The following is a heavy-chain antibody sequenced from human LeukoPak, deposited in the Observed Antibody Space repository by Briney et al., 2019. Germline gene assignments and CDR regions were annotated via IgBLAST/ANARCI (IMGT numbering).Heavy chain of an antibody. J-gene: IGHJ4*02. CDR3: AKGSRGNYDY. Sequence: GGSLRLSCAASGFTFNSYAMAWVRQAPEKGLEWVSSIIDSGISTYYADSVKGRFTISRDNSKNTLYLQMNSLRAEGTAVYYCAKGSRGNYDYSGQGTLVTVSS. V-gene: IGHV3-23*01. CDR2: IIDSGIST. CDR1: GFTFNSYA. D-gene: IGHD1-26*01.